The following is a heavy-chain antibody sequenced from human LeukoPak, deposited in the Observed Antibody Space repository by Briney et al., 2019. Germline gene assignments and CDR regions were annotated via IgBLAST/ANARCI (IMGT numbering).Heavy chain of an antibody. CDR2: LYSDGNT. CDR1: GFTFITND. V-gene: IGHV3-53*01. D-gene: IGHD1-14*01. CDR3: ARGVEPLAANTLAY. J-gene: IGHJ4*02. Sequence: GGSLRLSCAASGFTFITNDITWVRQAPGKRLEWVSVLYSDGNTKYADSVQGRFTISRDNSKNTLYLEMNSLSPDDTAVYYCARGVEPLAANTLAYRVQGTLVTVSS.